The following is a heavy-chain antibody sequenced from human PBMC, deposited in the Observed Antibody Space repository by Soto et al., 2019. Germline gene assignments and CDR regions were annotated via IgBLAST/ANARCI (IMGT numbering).Heavy chain of an antibody. Sequence: KPSETLSLTCTVSGGSISSGGYYWSWIRQHPGKGLEWIGYIYYSGSTYYNPSLKSRVTISVDTPKNQFSLKLSSVTAADTAVYYCAREAGITGTSYEDYYGMDVWGQGTTVTVSS. D-gene: IGHD1-7*01. CDR2: IYYSGST. J-gene: IGHJ6*02. CDR3: AREAGITGTSYEDYYGMDV. V-gene: IGHV4-31*03. CDR1: GGSISSGGYY.